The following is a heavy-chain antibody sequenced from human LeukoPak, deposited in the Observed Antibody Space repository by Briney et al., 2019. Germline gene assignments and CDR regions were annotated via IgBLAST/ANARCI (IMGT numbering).Heavy chain of an antibody. Sequence: ASVKVSCKASGSTFSSYAISWVRQAPGQGPEWMGWISAYNGNTHYAQKLQGRVTMTTDTSTSTAYMELRSLRSDDTAVYYCARDRIPRYSSGWHDFDYWGQGTLVTVSS. V-gene: IGHV1-18*01. CDR2: ISAYNGNT. CDR1: GSTFSSYA. D-gene: IGHD6-19*01. J-gene: IGHJ4*02. CDR3: ARDRIPRYSSGWHDFDY.